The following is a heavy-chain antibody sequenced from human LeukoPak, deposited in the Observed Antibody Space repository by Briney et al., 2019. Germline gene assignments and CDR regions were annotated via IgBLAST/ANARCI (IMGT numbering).Heavy chain of an antibody. V-gene: IGHV5-51*01. CDR1: GYSFPNYW. Sequence: GESLKISCKGSGYSFPNYWIGWVRQMPGKGLEWLGIIYPGDSDTRYSPSFQGQVTILADKSISTAYLQWSRLKASDTAMYYCARRYTTSEIFDYWGQGTLVTVSS. CDR3: ARRYTTSEIFDY. J-gene: IGHJ4*02. D-gene: IGHD6-13*01. CDR2: IYPGDSDT.